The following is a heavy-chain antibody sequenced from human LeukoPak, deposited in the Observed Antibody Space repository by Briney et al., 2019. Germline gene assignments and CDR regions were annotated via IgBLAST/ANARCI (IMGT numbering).Heavy chain of an antibody. CDR3: ARSRSGTYYNADV. J-gene: IGHJ6*04. Sequence: GGSLRLSCAAFGFTFSSYDMTWVRQAPGKGLEWVSYISNSGNTIYYADSVKGRFTISRDNSLYLQMNSLRADDTAVYYCARSRSGTYYNADVWGKGTTVTISS. V-gene: IGHV3-48*03. CDR2: ISNSGNTI. CDR1: GFTFSSYD. D-gene: IGHD3-10*01.